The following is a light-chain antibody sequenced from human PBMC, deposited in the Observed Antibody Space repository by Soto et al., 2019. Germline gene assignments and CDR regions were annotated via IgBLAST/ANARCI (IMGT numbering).Light chain of an antibody. CDR2: DAS. CDR1: QSVSSY. J-gene: IGKJ5*01. CDR3: QQYCSSVT. V-gene: IGKV3-20*01. Sequence: EIVFTQSPSTLSLYTEERATLSCRASQSVSSYLAWYQQKPGQAPRLLIYDASTRATGIPDRFSGSGSGTDFSLTISRLEPEDFAVYYCQQYCSSVTFGQGTRLEIK.